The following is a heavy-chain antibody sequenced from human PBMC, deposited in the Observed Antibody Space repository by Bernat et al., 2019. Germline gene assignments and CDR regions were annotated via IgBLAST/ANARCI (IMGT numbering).Heavy chain of an antibody. CDR2: ITSEGRSP. V-gene: IGHV3-74*01. CDR3: ARSVSNYDFWSGYYTDLDY. Sequence: GGGGGGAGGALGLSGAAAGFTFSGYWRRWVRQAPGEGLVWVSRITSEGRSPSYADSVKGRFTISRDHAENTLYLQMNSLRAEDTAVYYCARSVSNYDFWSGYYTDLDYWGQGTLVTVSS. J-gene: IGHJ4*02. CDR1: GFTFSGYW. D-gene: IGHD3-3*01.